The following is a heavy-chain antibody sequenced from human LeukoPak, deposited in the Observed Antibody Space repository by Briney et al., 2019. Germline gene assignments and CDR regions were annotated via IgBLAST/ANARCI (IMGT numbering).Heavy chain of an antibody. V-gene: IGHV4-31*03. CDR3: ARFSNDHGVKFDY. Sequence: PSQTLSLTCTVSGGSISSGGFYWSWVRQHPEKGLEWIGYIYYSGTAYYNPSLKSRVTMSVDTSKNQFSLKLDSVTAADTAVYYCARFSNDHGVKFDYWGQGTLVTVSS. J-gene: IGHJ4*02. D-gene: IGHD4-17*01. CDR1: GGSISSGGFY. CDR2: IYYSGTA.